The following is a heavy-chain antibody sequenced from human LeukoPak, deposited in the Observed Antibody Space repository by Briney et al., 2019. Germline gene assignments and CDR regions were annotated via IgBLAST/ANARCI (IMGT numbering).Heavy chain of an antibody. D-gene: IGHD3-3*01. V-gene: IGHV3-48*01. J-gene: IGHJ4*02. CDR1: GFTFSSYS. Sequence: GGSLRLSCAASGFTFSSYSMNWVRQAPWKGLEWVSYISSSSSTIYYADSVKGRFTISRDNAKNSLYLQMNSLRAEDTAVYYCARGNRYDFWSGYYLDYWGQGTLVTVSS. CDR3: ARGNRYDFWSGYYLDY. CDR2: ISSSSSTI.